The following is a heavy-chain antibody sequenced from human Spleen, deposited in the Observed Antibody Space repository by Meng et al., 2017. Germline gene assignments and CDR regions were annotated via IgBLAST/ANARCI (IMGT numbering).Heavy chain of an antibody. V-gene: IGHV3-48*03. Sequence: GESLKISCAASGFTFSSYEMNWVRQPPGQGLEWVSYISSSAKTIYYAASVKGRFTISRDNAKSSLYLQMNSLRAEDTAVYYCARDPIISGWYDGFDIWGQGKMV. CDR1: GFTFSSYE. J-gene: IGHJ3*02. CDR3: ARDPIISGWYDGFDI. CDR2: ISSSAKTI. D-gene: IGHD6-19*01.